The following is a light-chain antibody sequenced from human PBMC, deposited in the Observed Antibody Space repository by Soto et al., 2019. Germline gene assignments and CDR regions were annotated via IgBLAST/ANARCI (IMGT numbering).Light chain of an antibody. J-gene: IGKJ3*01. Sequence: DIQMTQSPSSLSASVGARVSITCQASQDIRTSLSWFQQKXXXXPKLLIYGASNLETGVPSXXXXXXXXXXXXXXISSLHPEDVATYYCQHYDNLPPFTFGPGTKVDIK. V-gene: IGKV1-33*01. CDR2: GAS. CDR1: QDIRTS. CDR3: QHYDNLPPFT.